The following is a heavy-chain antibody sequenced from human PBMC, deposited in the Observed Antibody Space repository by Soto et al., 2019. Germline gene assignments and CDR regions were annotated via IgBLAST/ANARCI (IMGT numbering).Heavy chain of an antibody. CDR1: GYTLSNYG. D-gene: IGHD3-3*01. CDR2: SSTYNGNT. V-gene: IGHV1-18*01. CDR3: VRDHHDFSSDYHYYHMDV. Sequence: QAQLVQSGAEMKKPGASVKVSCKASGYTLSNYGISWVRQAPGQRLEWMGWSSTYNGNTKYAKKFQGRVTMTTDTSTSTAYMELRSLRSDDTAVYYCVRDHHDFSSDYHYYHMDVWGKGTTVTVSS. J-gene: IGHJ6*03.